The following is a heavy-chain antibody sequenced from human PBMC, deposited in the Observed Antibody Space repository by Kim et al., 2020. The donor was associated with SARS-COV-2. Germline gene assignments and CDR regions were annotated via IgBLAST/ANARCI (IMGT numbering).Heavy chain of an antibody. D-gene: IGHD3-22*01. J-gene: IGHJ1*01. Sequence: PDTGKGRLIISRDHSKNTMYLQMNSLRAEDTAVYYCATVVFYYDAGYFKNWGQGTLVIVSS. V-gene: IGHV3-30*07. CDR3: ATVVFYYDAGYFKN.